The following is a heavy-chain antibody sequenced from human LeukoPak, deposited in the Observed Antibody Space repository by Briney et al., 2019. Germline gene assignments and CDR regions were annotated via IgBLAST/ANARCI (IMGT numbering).Heavy chain of an antibody. Sequence: ASVKVSCKASGYTFTSYAMNWVRQAPGQGLEWMGWINTNTGNPTYAQGFTGRFVFSLDTSVSTAYLQISSLKAEDTAVYNCARGPSLRWLLDVCLDYWGQGTLVTVSS. D-gene: IGHD3-22*01. V-gene: IGHV7-4-1*02. J-gene: IGHJ4*02. CDR2: INTNTGNP. CDR3: ARGPSLRWLLDVCLDY. CDR1: GYTFTSYA.